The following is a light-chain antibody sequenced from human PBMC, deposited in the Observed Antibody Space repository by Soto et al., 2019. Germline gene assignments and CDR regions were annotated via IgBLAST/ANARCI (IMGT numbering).Light chain of an antibody. Sequence: QSVLTQPPSVSAAPGQKVTIPCPGGSSNIGSNDVCWYQQVPGTAPKVLIYDNNKRPSGIPDRFSGSKSGTSATLGISGLQTGDEADYYCGTWHSDSYVFGSGTKVTVL. CDR2: DNN. CDR3: GTWHSDSYV. V-gene: IGLV1-51*01. J-gene: IGLJ1*01. CDR1: SSNIGSND.